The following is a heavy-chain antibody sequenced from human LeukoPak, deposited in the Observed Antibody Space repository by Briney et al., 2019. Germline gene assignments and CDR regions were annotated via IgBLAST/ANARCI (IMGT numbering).Heavy chain of an antibody. CDR3: VRLRRNSDRSGYYYYYDY. D-gene: IGHD3-22*01. V-gene: IGHV3-21*01. CDR2: ISVRSNYR. Sequence: PGGSLRLSCAASGYTFSVLSVNWVRQAPGKGLEWVSSISVRSNYRYYADSVRGRFTISRDDARDSLFLQMNSLKAEDTAVYFCVRLRRNSDRSGYYYYYDYWGQGTLVTVSS. J-gene: IGHJ4*02. CDR1: GYTFSVLS.